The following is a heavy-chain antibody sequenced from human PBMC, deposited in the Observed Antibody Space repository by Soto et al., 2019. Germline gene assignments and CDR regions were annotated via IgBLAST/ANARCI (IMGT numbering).Heavy chain of an antibody. CDR2: TNPKSGYT. CDR1: GYTFTNYD. CDR3: ARTAGDLDY. J-gene: IGHJ4*02. V-gene: IGHV1-8*01. Sequence: QVQLVQSGAEVKKPGASVKVSCKTSGYTFTNYDINWVRQATGQGLGWMGWTNPKSGYTCSAQQFQGRVTMTRDSSTSTAYMELHSLTSEDTAVYFCARTAGDLDYWGQGTLITVSS. D-gene: IGHD4-17*01.